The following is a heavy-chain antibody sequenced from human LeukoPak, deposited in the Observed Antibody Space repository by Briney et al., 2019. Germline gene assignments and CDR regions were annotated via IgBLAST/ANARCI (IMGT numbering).Heavy chain of an antibody. J-gene: IGHJ6*02. CDR3: ARDGGYYDGSGHYYYYGIDV. Sequence: KPSETLSLTCTVSGGSISSYYWIWIRQPPGKGLEWIGYIYYSGSTNYNPSLKSRVTISVDTSKNQFSLKLSSVTAADTAVYYCARDGGYYDGSGHYYYYGIDVWGQGTTVTVSS. D-gene: IGHD3-22*01. CDR1: GGSISSYY. V-gene: IGHV4-59*01. CDR2: IYYSGST.